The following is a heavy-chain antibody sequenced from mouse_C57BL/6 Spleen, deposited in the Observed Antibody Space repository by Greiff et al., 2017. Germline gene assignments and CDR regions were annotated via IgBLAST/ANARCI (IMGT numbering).Heavy chain of an antibody. CDR2: ICPGDGDT. CDR3: AGDGYSGRY. CDR1: GYAFSSSW. Sequence: QVQLQQSGPELVKPGASVKISCKASGYAFSSSWMNWVKQRPGKGLEWIGRICPGDGDTNYNGKFKGKATLTADKSSSTAYMQLSSLTSEDSAVYFCAGDGYSGRYWCQGTLVTVSA. V-gene: IGHV1-82*01. J-gene: IGHJ3*01. D-gene: IGHD2-3*01.